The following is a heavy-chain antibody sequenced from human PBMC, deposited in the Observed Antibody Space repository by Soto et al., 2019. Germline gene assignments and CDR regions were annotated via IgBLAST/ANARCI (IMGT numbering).Heavy chain of an antibody. J-gene: IGHJ4*02. CDR3: ARDGFYDSSGYRADFDY. CDR1: GYTFTSYG. V-gene: IGHV1-18*01. Sequence: ASVKVSCKASGYTFTSYGISWVRQAPGQGLERMGWISAYNGNTNYAQKLQGRVTMTTDTSTSTASMELRSLSSDDTAVYYFARDGFYDSSGYRADFDYWGQGTLVTVSS. D-gene: IGHD3-22*01. CDR2: ISAYNGNT.